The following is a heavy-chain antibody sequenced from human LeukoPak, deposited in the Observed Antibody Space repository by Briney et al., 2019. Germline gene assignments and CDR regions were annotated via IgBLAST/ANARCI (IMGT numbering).Heavy chain of an antibody. CDR3: ARAEALSFFDS. CDR1: GFTVSTNY. V-gene: IGHV3-66*02. Sequence: GGSLRLSCTATGFTVSTNYMNWVRQAPGKGLEWVSVIYTGGSTYYADSVKGRFNISRDNSKNTVYLQMNSLRPEDTAVYYCARAEALSFFDSWGQGTLVTVSS. D-gene: IGHD4/OR15-4a*01. CDR2: IYTGGST. J-gene: IGHJ4*02.